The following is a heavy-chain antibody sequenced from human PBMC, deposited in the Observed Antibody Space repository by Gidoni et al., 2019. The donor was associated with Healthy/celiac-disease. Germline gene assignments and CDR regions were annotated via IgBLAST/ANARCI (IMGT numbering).Heavy chain of an antibody. CDR2: IYYSGST. CDR3: ARAFPRSGWFDY. V-gene: IGHV4-59*01. Sequence: QAQLQESRPGLVKPSETLSLTCTVSGGSISSYYWSWIRQPPGKGLEWIGYIYYSGSTNYNPSLKSRVTISVDTSKNQFSLKLSSVTAADTAVYYCARAFPRSGWFDYWGQGTLVTVSS. CDR1: GGSISSYY. D-gene: IGHD6-19*01. J-gene: IGHJ4*02.